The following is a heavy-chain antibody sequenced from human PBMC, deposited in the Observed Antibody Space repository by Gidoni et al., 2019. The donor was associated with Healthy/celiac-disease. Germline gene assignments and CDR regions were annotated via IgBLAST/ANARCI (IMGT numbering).Heavy chain of an antibody. Sequence: QLQLQESGPGLVKPSETLSLTCTVFGGSISSSSYYWGWIRQPPGKGLEWIGSIYYSGSTYYNPSLKSRVTISVDTSKNQFSLKLSSVTAADTAVYYCAVVDIAVAVSYFQHWGQGTLVTVSS. CDR3: AVVDIAVAVSYFQH. CDR2: IYYSGST. V-gene: IGHV4-39*01. J-gene: IGHJ1*01. D-gene: IGHD6-19*01. CDR1: GGSISSSSYY.